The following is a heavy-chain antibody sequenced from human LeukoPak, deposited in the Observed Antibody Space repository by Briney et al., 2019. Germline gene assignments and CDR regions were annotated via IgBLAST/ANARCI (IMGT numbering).Heavy chain of an antibody. CDR2: IYTSGST. Sequence: SQTLSLPCTVSGGSISSGSYYWSWIRQPAGKGLEWIGHIYTSGSTNYNPSLKSRVTISVDTSRDQFSLNLSSVTAADTAVYYCARLVVVVAATLVYWGQGTLVTVSS. CDR1: GGSISSGSYY. J-gene: IGHJ4*02. D-gene: IGHD2-15*01. V-gene: IGHV4-61*09. CDR3: ARLVVVVAATLVY.